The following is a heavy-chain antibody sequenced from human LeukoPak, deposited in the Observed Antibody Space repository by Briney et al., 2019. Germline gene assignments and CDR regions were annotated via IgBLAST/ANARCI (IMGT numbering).Heavy chain of an antibody. V-gene: IGHV5-51*01. J-gene: IGHJ4*02. CDR1: GYSFTSYW. Sequence: GESLKISCKGSGYSFTSYWIGWVRQMPGKGLEWMGIIYPGDSDTRYSPSFQGQVTISADKSISTAYLQWSSLKASDTALHYCARRGPAGYYSLNYFDYWGQGTLVTVSS. CDR3: ARRGPAGYYSLNYFDY. D-gene: IGHD3-9*01. CDR2: IYPGDSDT.